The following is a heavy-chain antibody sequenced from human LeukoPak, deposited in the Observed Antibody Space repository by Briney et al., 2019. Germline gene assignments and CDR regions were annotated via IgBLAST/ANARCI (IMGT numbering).Heavy chain of an antibody. V-gene: IGHV1-2*06. CDR3: RLVTMGDY. CDR1: GYTFTDYY. D-gene: IGHD4-23*01. J-gene: IGHJ4*02. Sequence: ASVKVSCKTSGYTFTDYYMHWVRQAPGQGLEWMGRINLRSGGTNYAQKFQGRVTVTRDTSISTVYMELSRLRSDDTAVYYCRLVTMGDYWGQGTLATVSS. CDR2: INLRSGGT.